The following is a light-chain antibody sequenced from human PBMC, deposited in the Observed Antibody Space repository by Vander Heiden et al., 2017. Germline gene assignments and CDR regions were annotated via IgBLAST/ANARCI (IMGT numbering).Light chain of an antibody. CDR2: GAS. J-gene: IGKJ1*01. CDR3: QQYGSSPET. CDR1: QSVSSSY. V-gene: IGKV3-20*01. Sequence: EAVSTQSPGTLSLSPGERATLSCRASQSVSSSYLAWYQQPPGQAPRLLIYGASSSATSLPDWFSGSGSATYFTLTISRLEAEDFAVYYCQQYGSSPETFGQGTKVEIK.